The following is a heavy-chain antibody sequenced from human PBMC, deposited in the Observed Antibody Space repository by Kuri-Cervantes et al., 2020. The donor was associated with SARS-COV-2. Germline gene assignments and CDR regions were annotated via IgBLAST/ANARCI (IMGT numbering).Heavy chain of an antibody. CDR1: GFTFSSYS. CDR3: VRSFDH. J-gene: IGHJ4*02. Sequence: GESLKISCAASGFTFSSYSMNWVRQAPGKGLEWVSSISSSSSYIDYADSVKGRFIISRDNAKDSLGLQMNSLGPEDTAVYYCVRSFDHWGQGHLVTVSS. V-gene: IGHV3-21*01. CDR2: ISSSSSYI.